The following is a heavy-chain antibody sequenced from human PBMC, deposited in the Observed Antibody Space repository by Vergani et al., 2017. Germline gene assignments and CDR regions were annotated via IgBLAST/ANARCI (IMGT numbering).Heavy chain of an antibody. CDR1: GYSISSGYY. CDR3: ARHGGYSTRPNCFDP. V-gene: IGHV4-38-2*01. D-gene: IGHD5-12*01. CDR2: IYHSGST. J-gene: IGHJ5*02. Sequence: QVQLQESGPGLVKPSETLSLTCAVSGYSISSGYYWGWIRQPPGKGLEWIGSIYHSGSTYYNPSRKSRFTISVDTSKNQFSLKLSSVTAADTAVYYCARHGGYSTRPNCFDPWGQGTLVIVSS.